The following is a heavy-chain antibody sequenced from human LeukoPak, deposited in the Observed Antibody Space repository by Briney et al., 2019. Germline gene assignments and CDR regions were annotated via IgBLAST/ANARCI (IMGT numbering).Heavy chain of an antibody. D-gene: IGHD1-26*01. Sequence: GGSLRLSCAASGFTFNSYAMSWVRQAPGEGLGWGSSISGSGSTTFYADSVKGRFTISRDNPNNTLHVQMNSLRAEDTAVYYCANGGVGATLDWFDPWGQGTLVTFAT. J-gene: IGHJ5*02. CDR2: ISGSGSTT. V-gene: IGHV3-23*01. CDR1: GFTFNSYA. CDR3: ANGGVGATLDWFDP.